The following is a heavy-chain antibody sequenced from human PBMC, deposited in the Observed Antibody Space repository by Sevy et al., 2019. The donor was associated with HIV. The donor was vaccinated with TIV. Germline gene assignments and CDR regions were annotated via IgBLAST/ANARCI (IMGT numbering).Heavy chain of an antibody. CDR3: AKPYRIAVAGDYYYSGMDV. CDR1: GFTFDDYA. D-gene: IGHD6-13*01. V-gene: IGHV3-43D*03. CDR2: ISWDGGST. J-gene: IGHJ6*02. Sequence: GGSLRLSCAVSGFTFDDYAMHWVRQAPGKGLEWVSLISWDGGSTYYADSVKGRFTISRDNSKNSLYLQMNSLRAEDTALYYCAKPYRIAVAGDYYYSGMDVWGQETTVTVSS.